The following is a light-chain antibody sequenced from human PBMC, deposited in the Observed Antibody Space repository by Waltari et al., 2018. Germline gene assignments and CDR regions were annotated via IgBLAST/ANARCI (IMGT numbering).Light chain of an antibody. J-gene: IGKJ1*01. CDR2: SAS. CDR3: QQSYLLPWT. Sequence: DIQMTQSPSSLSASVGDSFTITCRASETITTVLNWYHKKPGEAPQLLIYSASRLQSGAPSRFSGSGSGADFTLTISGLQPEDFATYYCQQSYLLPWTFGQGTKVEIK. V-gene: IGKV1-39*01. CDR1: ETITTV.